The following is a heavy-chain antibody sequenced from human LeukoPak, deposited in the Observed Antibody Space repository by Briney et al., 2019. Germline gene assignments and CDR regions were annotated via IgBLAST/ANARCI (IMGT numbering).Heavy chain of an antibody. CDR2: IRYDGSIK. CDR1: GFTFSNAW. V-gene: IGHV3-30*02. CDR3: AKDNVKVTTIRRVPHYMDV. Sequence: GGSLRLSCAASGFTFSNAWMNWARQAPGKGLEWVAFIRYDGSIKYYADSVKGRFTISRDNSKNTLYLQMSSLTAEDTAVYYCAKDNVKVTTIRRVPHYMDVWGKGATVTISS. D-gene: IGHD5-12*01. J-gene: IGHJ6*03.